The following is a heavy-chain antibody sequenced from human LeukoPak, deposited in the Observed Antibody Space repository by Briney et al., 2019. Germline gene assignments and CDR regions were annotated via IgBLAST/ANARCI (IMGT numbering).Heavy chain of an antibody. CDR2: IGRQGDSDAT. CDR3: AGDYNFLTGLNY. V-gene: IGHV3-73*01. D-gene: IGHD3-9*01. CDR1: GLTFSGSG. J-gene: IGHJ4*02. Sequence: GGSLKLSCAASGLTFSGSGIHWVRQTSGKGLEWLGRIGRQGDSDATRYAASLKGKFTISRVDSRNTAYLQMNSLKTEDTAVYYCAGDYNFLTGLNYWGQGTLVTVSS.